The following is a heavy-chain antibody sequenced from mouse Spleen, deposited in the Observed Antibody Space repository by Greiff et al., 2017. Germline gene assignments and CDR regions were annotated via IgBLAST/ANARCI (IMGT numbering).Heavy chain of an antibody. CDR3: ASPTGTSTWFAY. CDR2: IDPEDGDT. Sequence: EVQRVESGAELVRPGASVKLSCTASGFNIKDYYMHWVKQRPEQGLEWIGRIDPEDGDTEYAPKFQGKATMTADTSSNTAYLQLSSLTSEDTAVYYCASPTGTSTWFAYWGQGTLVTVSA. CDR1: GFNIKDYY. D-gene: IGHD4-1*01. V-gene: IGHV14-1*01. J-gene: IGHJ3*01.